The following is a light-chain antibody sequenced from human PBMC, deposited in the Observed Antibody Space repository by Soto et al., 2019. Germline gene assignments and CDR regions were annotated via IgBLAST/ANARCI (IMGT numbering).Light chain of an antibody. CDR3: QQYNSYSRT. J-gene: IGKJ1*01. Sequence: DIQMTQSPSTLSASVGDRVTITCRANQSISTWLAWYQQDPGKAPKLLIYKASHLDSGVPSRFSGSGSGTEFTLTISSLQPDDFATYYCQQYNSYSRTFGQGTKVEIK. V-gene: IGKV1-5*03. CDR2: KAS. CDR1: QSISTW.